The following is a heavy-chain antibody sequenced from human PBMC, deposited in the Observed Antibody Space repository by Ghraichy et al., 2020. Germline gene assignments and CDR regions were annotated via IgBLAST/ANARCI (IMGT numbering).Heavy chain of an antibody. V-gene: IGHV3-43*02. CDR1: AFTFDDYA. Sequence: LSLTCAASAFTFDDYAMHWVRQAPGKGLEWVCLISGNGGTTHYADSVKGRFTISRDNSKKSLYLQMNSLRTEDTALYYCAKEKAITVSGYYYDGMDVWGQGTTFTVSS. D-gene: IGHD3-3*01. CDR3: AKEKAITVSGYYYDGMDV. CDR2: ISGNGGTT. J-gene: IGHJ6*02.